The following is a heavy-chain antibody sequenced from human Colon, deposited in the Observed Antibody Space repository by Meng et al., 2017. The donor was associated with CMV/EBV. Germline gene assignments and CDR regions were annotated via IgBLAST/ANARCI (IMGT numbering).Heavy chain of an antibody. CDR1: GGSISSGGYY. Sequence: GSLRLSCSVSGGSISSGGYYWSWIRQPPGKGLEWIGYTYYSGSTKFNPSLKSRVTISIDTSKNQFSLKLSSVTAADTAVYYCARDNYDLWSGYFTDWGQGMLVTVSS. J-gene: IGHJ4*02. CDR2: TYYSGST. V-gene: IGHV4-61*08. D-gene: IGHD3/OR15-3a*01. CDR3: ARDNYDLWSGYFTD.